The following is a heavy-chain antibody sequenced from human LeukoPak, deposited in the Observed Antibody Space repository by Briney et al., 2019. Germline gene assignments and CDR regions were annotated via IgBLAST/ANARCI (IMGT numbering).Heavy chain of an antibody. CDR3: ARDGQQVGGGYYFDY. CDR1: GSSINSQY. CDR2: IYHSGST. Sequence: SETLSLTCTITGSSINSQYWSWIRQPLGKGLDWTGYIYHSGSTNYSPSLKSRVTISVDTSKNKFSLKLSSVTAADTAVYYCARDGQQVGGGYYFDYWGQGTLVTVSS. J-gene: IGHJ4*02. D-gene: IGHD6-13*01. V-gene: IGHV4-59*11.